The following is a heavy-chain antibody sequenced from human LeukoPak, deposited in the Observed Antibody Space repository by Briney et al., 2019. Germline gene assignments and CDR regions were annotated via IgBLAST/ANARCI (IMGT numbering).Heavy chain of an antibody. CDR3: ARVTGYVMEDYLDY. V-gene: IGHV4-59*01. CDR2: IYYSGST. CDR1: GGSISSYY. D-gene: IGHD6-13*01. Sequence: SETLSLTCTVSGGSISSYYWSWLRQPPGKGLEWIGYIYYSGSTNYNPSLKSRVTISVDTSKNQFSLRLSSVTAADTAVYYCARVTGYVMEDYLDYWGQGTLVTVSS. J-gene: IGHJ4*02.